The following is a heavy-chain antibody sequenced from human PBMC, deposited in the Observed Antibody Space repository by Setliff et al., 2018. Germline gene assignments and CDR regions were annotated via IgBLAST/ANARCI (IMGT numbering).Heavy chain of an antibody. V-gene: IGHV1-8*01. Sequence: ASVKVSCKASGYTFSSYDINWVRQATGQGLEWMGWMNPNSGNTAYAQKFQGRVTMTRNSPISTAYMELSTLRFEDTAVYYGARAGYDSSGYYYEGGTYWGQGTLVTVSS. J-gene: IGHJ4*02. CDR2: MNPNSGNT. CDR3: ARAGYDSSGYYYEGGTY. D-gene: IGHD3-22*01. CDR1: GYTFSSYD.